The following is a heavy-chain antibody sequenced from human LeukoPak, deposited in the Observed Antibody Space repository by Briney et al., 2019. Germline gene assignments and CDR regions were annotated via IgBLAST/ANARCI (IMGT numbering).Heavy chain of an antibody. CDR1: GGSISSSNW. D-gene: IGHD3-16*01. J-gene: IGHJ4*02. V-gene: IGHV4-4*02. CDR3: ARCLGGRCDYFDS. CDR2: INHSGST. Sequence: SGTLSLTCAVSGGSISSSNWWSWIRRPPGKGLEWIGEINHSGSTNYNPSLKSRVSISVDTSKNQFSLRLSSVTAADTAVYYCARCLGGRCDYFDSWGQGTLVTVSS.